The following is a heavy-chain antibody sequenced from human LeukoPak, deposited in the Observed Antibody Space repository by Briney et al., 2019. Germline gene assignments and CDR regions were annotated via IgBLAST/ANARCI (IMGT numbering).Heavy chain of an antibody. CDR1: GFSLDDYA. CDR3: VKDMGFDLLKDAFHV. V-gene: IGHV3-9*01. D-gene: IGHD3-9*01. J-gene: IGHJ3*01. Sequence: GGSLRLSCVGSGFSLDDYAMHWVRQVPGKGLEWVSSISWDSGNQAYTDSVKGRFTISRDNDKNSPYLQMNSLRPEDTALYYCVKDMGFDLLKDAFHVWGQGTLVTVSS. CDR2: ISWDSGNQ.